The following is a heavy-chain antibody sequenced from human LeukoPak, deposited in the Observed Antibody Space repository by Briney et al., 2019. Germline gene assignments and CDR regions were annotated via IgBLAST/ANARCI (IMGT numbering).Heavy chain of an antibody. D-gene: IGHD1-26*01. J-gene: IGHJ4*02. V-gene: IGHV4-61*08. CDR2: IYYSGST. Sequence: SQTLSLTCTVSGGSISSGGYYWSWIRQPPGKGLEWIGYIYYSGSTNYNPSLKSRVTISVDTSKNQFSLKLSSVTAADTAVYYCARGPHVGATTVWGQGTLVTVSS. CDR1: GGSISSGGYY. CDR3: ARGPHVGATTV.